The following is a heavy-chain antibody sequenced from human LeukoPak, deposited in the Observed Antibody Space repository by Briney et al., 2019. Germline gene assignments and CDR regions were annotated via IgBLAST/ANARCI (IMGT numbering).Heavy chain of an antibody. D-gene: IGHD2-2*01. CDR1: GFTFSSYA. CDR3: AKDPPRYCSSTSCYGTGGV. V-gene: IGHV3-23*01. Sequence: PGGSLRLSCAASGFTFSSYAMSWVRQAPGKGLEWVSAISGGGGSTCYADYGKGRFTISRDNSKNTLYLQMNSLRAEDTAVYYGAKDPPRYCSSTSCYGTGGVWGQGTTVTVSS. CDR2: ISGGGGST. J-gene: IGHJ6*02.